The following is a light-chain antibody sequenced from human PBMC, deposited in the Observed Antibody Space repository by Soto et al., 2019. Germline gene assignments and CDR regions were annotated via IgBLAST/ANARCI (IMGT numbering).Light chain of an antibody. J-gene: IGKJ1*01. Sequence: EGVMMQSGATLSVSKEERATLSCRASQSVSSNLAWYQQKPGQAPRLLIYGASTRATGIPARFSGSGSGTEFTLTISSLQPGDFATYYCQHYNTYPWTFGQRTNVDI. V-gene: IGKV3-15*01. CDR2: GAS. CDR1: QSVSSN. CDR3: QHYNTYPWT.